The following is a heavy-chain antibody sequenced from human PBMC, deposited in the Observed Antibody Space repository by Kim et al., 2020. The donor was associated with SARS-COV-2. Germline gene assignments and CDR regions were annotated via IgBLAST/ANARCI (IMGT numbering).Heavy chain of an antibody. CDR2: ISGGGTT. D-gene: IGHD3-10*01. Sequence: GGSLRLSCAASGFTFSSSAMNWVRQAPGKGLEWVSGISGGGTTYYADSVKGRFTISRDNSKNTLYLQMNSLRAEDTAVYYCAKTSRGLIIGQFDYWGQGTLVTVSS. J-gene: IGHJ4*02. CDR1: GFTFSSSA. CDR3: AKTSRGLIIGQFDY. V-gene: IGHV3-23*01.